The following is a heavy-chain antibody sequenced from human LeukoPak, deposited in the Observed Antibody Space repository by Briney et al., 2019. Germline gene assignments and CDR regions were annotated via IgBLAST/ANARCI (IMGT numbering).Heavy chain of an antibody. CDR3: AKERSLSYYNYGMDV. CDR1: GFTFSSYG. D-gene: IGHD1-26*01. CDR2: ISYDGSNK. Sequence: GRSLRLSCAASGFTFSSYGMHWVRQAPGKGLEWVAVISYDGSNKYYADSVKGRFTISRDNSKNTLYLQMNSLRAEDTAVYYCAKERSLSYYNYGMDVWGQGTTVTVSS. V-gene: IGHV3-30*18. J-gene: IGHJ6*02.